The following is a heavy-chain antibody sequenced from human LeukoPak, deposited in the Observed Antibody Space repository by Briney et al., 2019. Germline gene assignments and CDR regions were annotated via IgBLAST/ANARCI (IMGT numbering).Heavy chain of an antibody. J-gene: IGHJ4*02. Sequence: SETLSLTCSVSGGSINSRYYYWGWIRQPPSKGLEWIGNVYFTGSSYYNPSLKSRVTISIDTSKNQFSLKLSPVTAADTAVYFCARGDCTGSSCYLDYWGQGTLVTVSS. CDR1: GGSINSRYYY. V-gene: IGHV4-39*01. CDR3: ARGDCTGSSCYLDY. D-gene: IGHD2-8*02. CDR2: VYFTGSS.